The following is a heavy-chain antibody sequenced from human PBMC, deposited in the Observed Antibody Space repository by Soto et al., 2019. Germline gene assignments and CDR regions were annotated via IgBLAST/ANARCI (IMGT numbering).Heavy chain of an antibody. CDR2: IYYSGST. J-gene: IGHJ4*02. Sequence: QLQLQESGPGLVKPSETLSLTCTVSGGSISSSSYYWGWIRQPPGKGLEWIGSIYYSGSTYYSPSLKSRVIISVDTSKNQASLKLSSVTAADTAVYYCARQDTARFDYWGQGTLVTVSS. D-gene: IGHD5-18*01. V-gene: IGHV4-39*01. CDR3: ARQDTARFDY. CDR1: GGSISSSSYY.